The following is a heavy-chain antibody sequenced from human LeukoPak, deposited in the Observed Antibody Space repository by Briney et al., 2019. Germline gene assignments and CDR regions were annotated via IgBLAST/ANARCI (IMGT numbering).Heavy chain of an antibody. CDR3: ARRGSEHCSSGSCYWAYYSYYMDV. J-gene: IGHJ6*03. CDR2: IYTSGST. CDR1: GGSISSGSYY. Sequence: SQTLSLTCTVSGGSISSGSYYWSWIRQPAGKGLEWIGRIYTSGSTNYNPTLKSRVTISVDTSKNQFSLKLSSVTAADTAVYYCARRGSEHCSSGSCYWAYYSYYMDVWGKGTTVAISS. D-gene: IGHD2-15*01. V-gene: IGHV4-61*02.